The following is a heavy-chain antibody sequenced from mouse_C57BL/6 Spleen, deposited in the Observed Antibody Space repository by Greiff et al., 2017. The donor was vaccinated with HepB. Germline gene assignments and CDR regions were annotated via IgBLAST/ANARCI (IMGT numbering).Heavy chain of an antibody. Sequence: VQLQQSGAELVRPGASVKLSCTASGFNIKDDYMHWVKQRPEQGLEWIGWIDPENGDTEYASKFQGKATITADTSSNTAYLQLSSLTSEDTAVYYCTTLGVVLFDYWGQGTTLTVSS. CDR2: IDPENGDT. CDR1: GFNIKDDY. V-gene: IGHV14-4*01. CDR3: TTLGVVLFDY. J-gene: IGHJ2*01.